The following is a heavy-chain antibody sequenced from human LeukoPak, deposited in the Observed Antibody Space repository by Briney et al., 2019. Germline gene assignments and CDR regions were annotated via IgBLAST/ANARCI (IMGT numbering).Heavy chain of an antibody. V-gene: IGHV3-21*01. D-gene: IGHD3-10*01. J-gene: IGHJ4*02. Sequence: GGSLRLSCAASGFTFSSYSMNWVRQAPGKGLEWVSSISSSSSYIYYADSVKGRFTISRDNAKNSLYLQMNSLRAEDTAVYYCASELWFDKSFDYWGQGTLVTVSS. CDR1: GFTFSSYS. CDR3: ASELWFDKSFDY. CDR2: ISSSSSYI.